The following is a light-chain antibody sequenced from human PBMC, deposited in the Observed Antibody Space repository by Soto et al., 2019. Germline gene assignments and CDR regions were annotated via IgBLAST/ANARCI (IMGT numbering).Light chain of an antibody. V-gene: IGKV3-20*01. CDR3: QQNGSSPPLT. CDR1: QSVSSSY. CDR2: GAS. J-gene: IGKJ4*01. Sequence: EIVLTQSPGTLSLSPGERATLSCRASQSVSSSYLAWYQQIPGQAPRLLIYGASKRATGIPDRFSGSGSRTDFTLTISRMEPEDFAVYYCQQNGSSPPLTFGGGTKVEIK.